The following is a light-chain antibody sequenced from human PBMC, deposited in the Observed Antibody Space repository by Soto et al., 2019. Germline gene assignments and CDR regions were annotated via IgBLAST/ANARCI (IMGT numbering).Light chain of an antibody. CDR1: GSNIGNNY. Sequence: QSVLTQPPSVSAAPGQKVTISCSGSGSNIGNNYVSWYQQLPGTAPKLIIYDNNKRPSGIPDRFSGSKSGTSATLGITGLQAWDEADYYCGTWDSSLRAYVFRHGTKVAAL. J-gene: IGLJ1*01. CDR2: DNN. CDR3: GTWDSSLRAYV. V-gene: IGLV1-51*01.